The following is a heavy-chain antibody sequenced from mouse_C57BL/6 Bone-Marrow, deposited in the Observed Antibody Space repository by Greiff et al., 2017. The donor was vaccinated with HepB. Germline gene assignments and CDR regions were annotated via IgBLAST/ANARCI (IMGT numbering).Heavy chain of an antibody. V-gene: IGHV5-6*01. J-gene: IGHJ2*01. CDR3: ARQGGYNDY. CDR1: GFTFSSYG. CDR2: ISSGGSYT. D-gene: IGHD2-2*01. Sequence: EVQLVESGGDLVKPGGSLKLSCAASGFTFSSYGMSWVRQTPDKRLEWVATISSGGSYTYYPDSVKGRFTISRDNAKNTLYRQLSSLKSEDTAMYYCARQGGYNDYWGQGTTLPVSA.